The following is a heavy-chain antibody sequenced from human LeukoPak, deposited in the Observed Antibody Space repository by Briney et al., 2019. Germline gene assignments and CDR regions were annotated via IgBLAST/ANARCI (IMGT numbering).Heavy chain of an antibody. CDR1: GYTFTNLD. D-gene: IGHD1-1*01. CDR2: MSPNSGDT. J-gene: IGHJ4*02. Sequence: ASVKVSCKPSGYTFTNLDINWLRQAPGQGLEWMGWMSPNSGDTGYAQKFQGRVSMTRDIFKSTAYMELSSLRPEDTAIYYCASNPPNTGDFYYWGLGTLVTVSS. V-gene: IGHV1-8*01. CDR3: ASNPPNTGDFYY.